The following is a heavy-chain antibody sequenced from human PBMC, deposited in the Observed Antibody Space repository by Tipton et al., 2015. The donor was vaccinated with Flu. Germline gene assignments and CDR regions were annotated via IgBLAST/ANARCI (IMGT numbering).Heavy chain of an antibody. V-gene: IGHV4-61*05. D-gene: IGHD3-10*01. CDR3: ARHSGSRSYPLDY. CDR1: GGSISSSSHY. CDR2: TTYSGTT. J-gene: IGHJ4*02. Sequence: TLSLTCTVSGGSISSSSHYWGWIRQPPGKGLEWIGYTTYSGTTSYNPSLQSRVSISIDTSKNQFSLKLSSVTAADTAVYYCARHSGSRSYPLDYWGQGTLVTVSS.